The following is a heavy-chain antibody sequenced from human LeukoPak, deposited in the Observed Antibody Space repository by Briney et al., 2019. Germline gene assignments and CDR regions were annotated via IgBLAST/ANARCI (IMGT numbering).Heavy chain of an antibody. V-gene: IGHV1-18*01. CDR1: GYTFTSYG. CDR2: ISAYNGNK. J-gene: IGHJ4*02. Sequence: VKVSFKASGYTFTSYGISWVRQAPGQGLEWMGWISAYNGNKNYAQKLQGRVTMTTDTSTSTAYMELRSLRSDDTAVYYCARKAARYGYYFDYWGQGTLVTVSS. CDR3: ARKAARYGYYFDY. D-gene: IGHD6-6*01.